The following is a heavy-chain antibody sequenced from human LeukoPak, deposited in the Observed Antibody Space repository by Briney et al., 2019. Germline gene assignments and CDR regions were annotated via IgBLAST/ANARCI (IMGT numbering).Heavy chain of an antibody. Sequence: GGSLRLSCAASGFTFDTYGMHWVRQAPGKGLEWVVFIRSDGSNKYYADSVKGRFTISRDNAKNTLYLQMNSLRAEDTAVYYCATSPRGGNWFDPWGQGTLVTVSS. V-gene: IGHV3-30*02. J-gene: IGHJ5*02. D-gene: IGHD2-15*01. CDR2: IRSDGSNK. CDR3: ATSPRGGNWFDP. CDR1: GFTFDTYG.